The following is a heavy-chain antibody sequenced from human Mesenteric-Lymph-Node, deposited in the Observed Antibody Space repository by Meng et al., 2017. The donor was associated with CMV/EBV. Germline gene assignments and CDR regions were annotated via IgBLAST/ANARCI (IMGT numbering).Heavy chain of an antibody. D-gene: IGHD2-2*01. CDR2: IYYSGST. CDR3: AIGYCSSTSCLIDYYYYGMDV. CDR1: GGSVSSGSYY. Sequence: GSLRLSCTVSGGSVSSGSYYWSWIRQPPGKGLEWIGYIYYSGSTNYNPSLKSRVTISVDTSKNQFSLKLSSVTAADTAVYYCAIGYCSSTSCLIDYYYYGMDVWGQGTTVTVSS. V-gene: IGHV4-61*01. J-gene: IGHJ6*02.